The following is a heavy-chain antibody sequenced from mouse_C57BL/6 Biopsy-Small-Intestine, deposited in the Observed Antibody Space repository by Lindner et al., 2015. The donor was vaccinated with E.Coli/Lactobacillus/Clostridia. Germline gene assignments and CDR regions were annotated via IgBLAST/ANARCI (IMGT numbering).Heavy chain of an antibody. Sequence: VQLQESGAELMKPGASVELSCKATGYTFTGYWIEWVKQRPGHGLEWIGEILPGSDSTNYNEKFKGKATFTADTSFSTVYMQLSGLTTEDSAIYYCARRFYTMDSWGQGTSVTVSS. CDR3: ARRFYTMDS. CDR2: ILPGSDST. V-gene: IGHV1-9*01. J-gene: IGHJ4*01. CDR1: GYTFTGYW.